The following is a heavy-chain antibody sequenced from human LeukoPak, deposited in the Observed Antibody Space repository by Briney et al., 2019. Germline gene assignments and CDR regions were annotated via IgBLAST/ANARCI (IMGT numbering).Heavy chain of an antibody. CDR3: ASMGDRYYFDY. Sequence: GGSLRLSCAASGFTVSSNYMSWVRQAPGKGLEWVSVIYSGGSTYYADSVKGRFTISRDNSKNTLYLQMNSLRAEDTAVYYCASMGDRYYFDYWGQGTLVTVSS. D-gene: IGHD2-21*02. CDR2: IYSGGST. V-gene: IGHV3-66*01. J-gene: IGHJ4*02. CDR1: GFTVSSNY.